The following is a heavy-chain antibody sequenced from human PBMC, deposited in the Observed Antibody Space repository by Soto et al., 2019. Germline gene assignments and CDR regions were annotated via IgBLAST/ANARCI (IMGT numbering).Heavy chain of an antibody. Sequence: QVQLVQSGAEVKKPGASVKVSCKASGYTFTSYGISWVRQAPGQGLEWMGWISAYSGNTKYAQKFQGRVTLTTDTSTSTAYMEVRSLRADHTAVYYCASDAAAGLNDYWGQGTLVTVSS. D-gene: IGHD6-13*01. CDR2: ISAYSGNT. J-gene: IGHJ4*02. CDR1: GYTFTSYG. CDR3: ASDAAAGLNDY. V-gene: IGHV1-18*01.